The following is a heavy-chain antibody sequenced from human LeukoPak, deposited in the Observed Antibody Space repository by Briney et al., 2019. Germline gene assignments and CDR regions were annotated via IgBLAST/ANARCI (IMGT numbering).Heavy chain of an antibody. J-gene: IGHJ4*02. CDR2: ISYDGSNK. CDR3: AKDEEATVTTGIDY. V-gene: IGHV3-30*18. Sequence: GGSLRLSCAASGFTFSTFWMHWVRQAPGKGLEWVAVISYDGSNKYYADSVKGRFTISRDNSKNTLYLQMNSLRAEDTAVYYCAKDEEATVTTGIDYWGQGTLVTVSS. CDR1: GFTFSTFW. D-gene: IGHD4-17*01.